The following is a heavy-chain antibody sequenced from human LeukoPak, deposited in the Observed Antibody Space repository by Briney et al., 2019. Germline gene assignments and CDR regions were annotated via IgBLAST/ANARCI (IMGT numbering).Heavy chain of an antibody. V-gene: IGHV4-38-2*02. CDR2: IYHSGST. Sequence: PSETLSLTCTVSGYSISSGYYWGWIRQPPRKGLEWIGSIYHSGSTYYNPSLKSRVTISVDTSKNQFSLKLSSVTAADTAVYYCATRAGTIQVDIWGQGTMVTVSS. CDR1: GYSISSGYY. D-gene: IGHD6-19*01. J-gene: IGHJ3*02. CDR3: ATRAGTIQVDI.